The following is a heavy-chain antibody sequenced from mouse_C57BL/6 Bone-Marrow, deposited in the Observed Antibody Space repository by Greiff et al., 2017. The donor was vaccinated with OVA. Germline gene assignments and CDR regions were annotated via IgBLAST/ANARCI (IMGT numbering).Heavy chain of an antibody. J-gene: IGHJ4*01. D-gene: IGHD2-12*01. V-gene: IGHV1-19*01. CDR1: GYTFTDYY. Sequence: VQLQQSGPVLVKPGASVKMSCKASGYTFTDYYMNWVKQSHGKSLEWIGVINPYNGGTSYNQKLKGKATLTVDKSSSTAYMELNSLTSEDSAVYYCARGRSYDEGYYAMDYWGQGTSVTVSS. CDR3: ARGRSYDEGYYAMDY. CDR2: INPYNGGT.